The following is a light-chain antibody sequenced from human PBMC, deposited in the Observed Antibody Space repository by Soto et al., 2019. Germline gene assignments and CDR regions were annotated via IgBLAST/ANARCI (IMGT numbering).Light chain of an antibody. Sequence: DIQMTQSPSTLSASVGDRVTITCRASQSIGSLLAWYQQKPGKAPKLLIYDASSLESGVPSRFSGSGSGTEFTLTISSLQPDDFATYYCQQYNSLFGQGTKVEIK. CDR1: QSIGSL. CDR2: DAS. J-gene: IGKJ1*01. CDR3: QQYNSL. V-gene: IGKV1-5*01.